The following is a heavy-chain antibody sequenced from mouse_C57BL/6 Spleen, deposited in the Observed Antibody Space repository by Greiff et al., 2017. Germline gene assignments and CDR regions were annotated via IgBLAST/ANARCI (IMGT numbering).Heavy chain of an antibody. D-gene: IGHD2-5*01. CDR1: GYTFPSYW. V-gene: IGHV1-52*01. CDR2: IDPSDSET. Sequence: QVQLQQPGAELVRPGSSVKLSCKASGYTFPSYWMHWVKQRPIHGLEWIGNIDPSDSETHYNQKFKDKATLTVDKSSSTAYMPLSSLPSKHSAVYYCARSGYYSNDWYLEVWGTGTTVTVSS. CDR3: ARSGYYSNDWYLEV. J-gene: IGHJ1*03.